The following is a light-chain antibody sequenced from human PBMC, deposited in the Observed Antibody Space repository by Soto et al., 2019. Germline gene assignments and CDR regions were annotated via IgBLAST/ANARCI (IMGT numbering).Light chain of an antibody. Sequence: QSALTQPASVSASPGQSITISCTGTSSDVGSHNFVSWYRQHPGRAPELMIYEVNKRPSGVSNRFSGSKSGNTASLTISGLQAEDEADYYCYSYINNISFGGGTKLTVL. J-gene: IGLJ2*01. CDR3: YSYINNIS. CDR1: SSDVGSHNF. V-gene: IGLV2-23*02. CDR2: EVN.